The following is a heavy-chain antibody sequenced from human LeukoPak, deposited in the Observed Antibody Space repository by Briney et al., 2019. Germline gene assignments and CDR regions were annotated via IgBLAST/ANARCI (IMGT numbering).Heavy chain of an antibody. CDR2: ISDNGGTT. V-gene: IGHV3-23*01. Sequence: GGSLRPSCAASGFIFSSYAMSWVRQAPGKGLEWVSAISDNGGTTYYADSVKGRFTTSRDNSKKTLYLQMNSLRAEDTAVYYCAKDRRIFDYWGQGTLVTVSS. CDR1: GFIFSSYA. D-gene: IGHD2-15*01. CDR3: AKDRRIFDY. J-gene: IGHJ4*02.